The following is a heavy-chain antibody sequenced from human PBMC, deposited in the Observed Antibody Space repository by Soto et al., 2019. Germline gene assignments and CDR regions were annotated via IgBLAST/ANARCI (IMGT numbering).Heavy chain of an antibody. J-gene: IGHJ6*02. Sequence: QVQLVQSGAEVKKPGSSVKVSCTASGGSLSNFCISWVRQAPGQGLEWMGAIIPVFGTPNYAQKFQDRVTINADESTTTVYMEVRSLTSEDTAVYYCARGDATKIVVTTYYAMDVWGQGTTVTVSS. CDR3: ARGDATKIVVTTYYAMDV. D-gene: IGHD3-22*01. CDR1: GGSLSNFC. V-gene: IGHV1-69*12. CDR2: IIPVFGTP.